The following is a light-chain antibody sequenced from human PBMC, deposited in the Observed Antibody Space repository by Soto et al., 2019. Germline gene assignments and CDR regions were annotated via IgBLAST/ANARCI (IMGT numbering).Light chain of an antibody. CDR2: EVS. J-gene: IGLJ1*01. V-gene: IGLV2-14*01. Sequence: QSALTQPASVSGSPGQSITISCTGTSSDVGGYNYVSWYQQHPGKAPKLMIYEVSNRPSGVSNRFSVSKSGNTASLTISGRQAEDEADYYCSSYTSSSTHYVFGTGTKLTVL. CDR3: SSYTSSSTHYV. CDR1: SSDVGGYNY.